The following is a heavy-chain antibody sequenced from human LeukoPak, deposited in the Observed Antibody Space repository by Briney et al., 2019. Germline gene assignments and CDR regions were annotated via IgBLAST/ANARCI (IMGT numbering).Heavy chain of an antibody. CDR2: ISSSGSTI. Sequence: PGGSLRLSCAASGFTFSSYEMNWVRQAPGKGLEWVSYISSSGSTIYYADSVKGRFTISRDNAKHSLYLQMNSLRAEDTAVYYCARDPSIAARPHYYYYYGMDVWGQGTTVTVSS. CDR1: GFTFSSYE. D-gene: IGHD6-6*01. CDR3: ARDPSIAARPHYYYYYGMDV. V-gene: IGHV3-48*03. J-gene: IGHJ6*02.